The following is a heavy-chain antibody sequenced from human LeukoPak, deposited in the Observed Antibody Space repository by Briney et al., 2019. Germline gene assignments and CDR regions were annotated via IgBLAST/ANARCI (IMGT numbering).Heavy chain of an antibody. D-gene: IGHD6-13*01. CDR3: ARSVPRGGSSWFPNWFDP. Sequence: GASVKVSCKASGYTFNFYYIHWLRQAPGQGLEWMGWVIPSSGGTNYAQKIQGRVTMTRDTSISTAYMELSRLRSDDTAVYYCARSVPRGGSSWFPNWFDPWGQGTLVTVSS. CDR2: VIPSSGGT. V-gene: IGHV1-2*02. J-gene: IGHJ5*02. CDR1: GYTFNFYY.